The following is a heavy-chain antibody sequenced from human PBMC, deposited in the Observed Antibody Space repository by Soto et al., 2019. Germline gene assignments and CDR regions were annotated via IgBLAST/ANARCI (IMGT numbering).Heavy chain of an antibody. CDR2: IKYDGSEK. CDR3: AKDFSWSLDY. J-gene: IGHJ4*02. CDR1: GFTFSSYW. D-gene: IGHD6-13*01. Sequence: HPGGSLRLSCAASGFTFSSYWMRWVRQAPGKGLEWVAQIKYDGSEKYYVGSVKGRFTISRDNAKNSLYLHMTSLRAEDTAIYYCAKDFSWSLDYWGQGSLVTVSS. V-gene: IGHV3-7*01.